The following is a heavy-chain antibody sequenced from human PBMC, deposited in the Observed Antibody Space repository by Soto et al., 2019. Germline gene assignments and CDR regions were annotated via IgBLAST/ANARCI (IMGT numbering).Heavy chain of an antibody. CDR3: ASTGTKLGYCSSTSCSYDY. CDR1: GFTFSDYY. V-gene: IGHV3-11*01. J-gene: IGHJ4*02. D-gene: IGHD2-2*01. CDR2: ISCSGSTI. Sequence: GGSLRLSCAASGFTFSDYYMSWIRQAPGKGLEWVSYISCSGSTIYYADSVKGRFTISRDNAKNSLYLQMNSLRAEDTAVYYCASTGTKLGYCSSTSCSYDYWGQGTLVTVSS.